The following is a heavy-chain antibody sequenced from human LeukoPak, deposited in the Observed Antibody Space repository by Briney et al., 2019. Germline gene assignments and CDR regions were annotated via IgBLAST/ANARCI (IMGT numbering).Heavy chain of an antibody. CDR3: ARVGGPQGTAVAGLSEFFDY. CDR1: GYTFTSYG. D-gene: IGHD6-19*01. Sequence: ASVKVSCKASGYTFTSYGISWVRQAPGQGLEWMGWISAYNGNTNYAQKPQGRVTMTTDTSTSTAYMELRSLRSDDTAVYYCARVGGPQGTAVAGLSEFFDYWGQGTLVTVSS. CDR2: ISAYNGNT. J-gene: IGHJ4*02. V-gene: IGHV1-18*01.